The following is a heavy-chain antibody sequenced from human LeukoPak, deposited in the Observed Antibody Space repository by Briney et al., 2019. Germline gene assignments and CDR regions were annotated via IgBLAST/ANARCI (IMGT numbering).Heavy chain of an antibody. J-gene: IGHJ5*02. Sequence: ASVKVSCKASGCTFTSYYMHWVRQAPGQGLEWMGIINPSGGSTSYAQKFQGRVTMTRDTSTSTVYMELSSLRSEDTAVYYCARDMEGSGSPYNWFDPWGQGTLVTVSS. CDR2: INPSGGST. D-gene: IGHD3-10*01. CDR1: GCTFTSYY. V-gene: IGHV1-46*01. CDR3: ARDMEGSGSPYNWFDP.